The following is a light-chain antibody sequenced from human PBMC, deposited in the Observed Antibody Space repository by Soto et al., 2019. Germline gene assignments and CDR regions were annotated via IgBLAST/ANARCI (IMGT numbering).Light chain of an antibody. CDR3: QQYSSSSRT. Sequence: DIQMTQSPSTLSASVGDRVTITCRASQNVNSWLAWYQQKPGKAPKLLIYDVSILQSGVPSRFSCSGSESEFTLTISSLQPDDFGAYYCQQYSSSSRTFGQGTKVEIK. V-gene: IGKV1-5*01. J-gene: IGKJ1*01. CDR1: QNVNSW. CDR2: DVS.